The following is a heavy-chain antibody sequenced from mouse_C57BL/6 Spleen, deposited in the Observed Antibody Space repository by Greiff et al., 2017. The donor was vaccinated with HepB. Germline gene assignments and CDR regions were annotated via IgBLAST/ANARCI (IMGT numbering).Heavy chain of an antibody. V-gene: IGHV5-4*01. Sequence: EVQRVESGGGLVKPGGSLKLSCAASGFTFSSYAMSWVRQTPEKRLEWVATISDGGSYTYYPDNVKGRFTISRDNAKNNLYLQMSHLKSEDTAMYYCARDGREGYFDVWGTGTTVTVSS. CDR3: ARDGREGYFDV. CDR1: GFTFSSYA. CDR2: ISDGGSYT. J-gene: IGHJ1*03.